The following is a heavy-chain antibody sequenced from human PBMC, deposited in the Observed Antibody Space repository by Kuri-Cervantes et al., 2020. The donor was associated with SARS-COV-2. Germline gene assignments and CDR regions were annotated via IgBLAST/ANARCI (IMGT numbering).Heavy chain of an antibody. CDR1: GFTFSSYG. CDR3: AKTGAYCGGDCYSGWFDP. J-gene: IGHJ5*02. V-gene: IGHV3-30*18. D-gene: IGHD2-21*02. Sequence: GGSLRLSCAASGFTFSSYGMHWVRQAPGKGLEWVAVISYDGSNKYYADSVKGRFTISRDDSKNTLYLQMNSLRAEDTAVYYCAKTGAYCGGDCYSGWFDPWGQGTLVTVSS. CDR2: ISYDGSNK.